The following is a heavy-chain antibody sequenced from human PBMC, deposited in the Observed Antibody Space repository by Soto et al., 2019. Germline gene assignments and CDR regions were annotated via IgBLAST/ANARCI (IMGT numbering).Heavy chain of an antibody. J-gene: IGHJ6*02. CDR2: ISAYNGNT. V-gene: IGHV1-18*01. Sequence: QVQLVQSGAEVKKPGASVKVSCKAAGYTFTSYGISWVRPAPGQGLEWMGWISAYNGNTNYAQKLPGRVTMSPDTATSTADMELRSRRSDDTAVYYCARDRGAYGMDVGVQGTTVTVSS. CDR1: GYTFTSYG. CDR3: ARDRGAYGMDV.